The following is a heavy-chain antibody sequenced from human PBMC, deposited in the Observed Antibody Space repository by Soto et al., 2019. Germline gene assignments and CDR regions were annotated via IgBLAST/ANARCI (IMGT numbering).Heavy chain of an antibody. CDR3: ARGNSYGDYENCYFDY. D-gene: IGHD4-17*01. CDR2: ISYSGST. CDR1: VDSINTYY. Sequence: PSETLSLTCTVSVDSINTYYWSWIRQPPGKGLEYIGYISYSGSTNYNPSLKSRVTISVDTSKKQFSLNLSSVTAADTAVYYCARGNSYGDYENCYFDYWGQGTLVTVLL. V-gene: IGHV4-59*12. J-gene: IGHJ4*02.